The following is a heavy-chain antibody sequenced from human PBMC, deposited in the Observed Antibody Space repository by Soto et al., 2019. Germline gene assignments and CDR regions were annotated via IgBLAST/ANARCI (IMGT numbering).Heavy chain of an antibody. J-gene: IGHJ5*02. CDR3: ARNDYGGNSVSPRFDP. Sequence: SETLSLTCTVSGGSISSYYWSWIRQPPGKGLEWIGYIYYSGSTNYNPSLKSRVTISVDTSKNQFSLKLSSVTAADTAVYYCARNDYGGNSVSPRFDPWGQGTLVTVSS. V-gene: IGHV4-59*01. CDR2: IYYSGST. CDR1: GGSISSYY. D-gene: IGHD4-17*01.